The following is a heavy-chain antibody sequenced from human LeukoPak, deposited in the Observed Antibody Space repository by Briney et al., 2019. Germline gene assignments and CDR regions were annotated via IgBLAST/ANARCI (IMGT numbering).Heavy chain of an antibody. CDR3: ARKYCGRTSCLEHFDY. J-gene: IGHJ4*02. CDR1: GFTFSNYG. V-gene: IGHV3-30*03. Sequence: GGSLRLSCAASGFTFSNYGMHWVRQAPGTGLEWVAVISYDGTNENYPDSVKGRFTISRDNSENTLYLQMNSLRVEDTAMYYCARKYCGRTSCLEHFDYWGQGTPVTVSS. D-gene: IGHD2-2*01. CDR2: ISYDGTNE.